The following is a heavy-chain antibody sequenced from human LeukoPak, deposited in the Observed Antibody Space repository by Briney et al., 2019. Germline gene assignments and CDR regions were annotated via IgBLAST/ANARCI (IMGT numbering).Heavy chain of an antibody. CDR1: GYTFTSYD. CDR2: MNPNSGNT. CDR3: ARGAVRGVIMYPPDY. Sequence: GASVKVSCKASGYTFTSYDINWVRQATGQELEWMGWMNPNSGNTGYAQKFQGRVTMTRNTSISTAYMELSSLRSEDTAVYYCARGAVRGVIMYPPDYWGQGTLVTVSS. V-gene: IGHV1-8*01. D-gene: IGHD3-10*01. J-gene: IGHJ4*02.